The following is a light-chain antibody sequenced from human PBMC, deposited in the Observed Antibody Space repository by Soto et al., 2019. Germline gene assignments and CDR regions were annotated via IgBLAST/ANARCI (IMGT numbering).Light chain of an antibody. CDR3: GTWDSSLSAVV. CDR1: SSNIGNNY. V-gene: IGLV1-51*01. Sequence: QSVLTQPPSVSAAPGQKVTISCSGSSSNIGNNYVSWYQQRPGTAPKLLIYDNNKRPSGIPDRFSGSKSGTSATLGITGLQTGDEADYYCGTWDSSLSAVVFGGGIKLTVL. CDR2: DNN. J-gene: IGLJ2*01.